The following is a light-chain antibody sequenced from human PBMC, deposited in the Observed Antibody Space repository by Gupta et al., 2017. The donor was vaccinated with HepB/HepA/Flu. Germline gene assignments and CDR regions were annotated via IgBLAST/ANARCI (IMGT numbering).Light chain of an antibody. J-gene: IGKJ5*01. CDR2: GAS. CDR1: QGHSSY. CDR3: QQRCSGPIT. Sequence: VLTQSPAALSLTPKERASLCCRASQGHSSYLAWYQQKPGQPPRLLIYGASTRDTGIPARFSGSGSGTDFTLTISRLQAEDVAVYYCQQRCSGPITFGQGTRLEVK. V-gene: IGKV3-11*01.